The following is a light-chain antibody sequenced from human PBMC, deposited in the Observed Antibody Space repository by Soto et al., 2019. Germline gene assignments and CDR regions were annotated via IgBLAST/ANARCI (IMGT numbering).Light chain of an antibody. Sequence: ETVMTQSPATLSVSPGERPTLSCRASQSVSSNLAWYQQKPGQAPRLLIYDASTRATGIPARFSGSGSGTEFTLTISSLQSEDFAVYYCQQYNTCPLTFGPGTKVDIE. V-gene: IGKV3-15*01. J-gene: IGKJ3*01. CDR1: QSVSSN. CDR2: DAS. CDR3: QQYNTCPLT.